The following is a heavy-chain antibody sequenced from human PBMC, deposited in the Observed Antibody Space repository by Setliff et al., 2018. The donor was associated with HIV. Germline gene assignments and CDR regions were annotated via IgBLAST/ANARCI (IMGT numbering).Heavy chain of an antibody. CDR2: FTNRGST. CDR1: GGSMNSENNH. CDR3: ARDPSDGYGHFDY. D-gene: IGHD5-18*01. V-gene: IGHV4-61*02. Sequence: PSETLSLTCTVSGGSMNSENNHWGWFRQPAGKGLEWIGRFTNRGSTDYNPSLKSRVTISIDRSRNQFSLKLSAVTAADPAVYFCARDPSDGYGHFDYWGQGGLVTVSS. J-gene: IGHJ4*02.